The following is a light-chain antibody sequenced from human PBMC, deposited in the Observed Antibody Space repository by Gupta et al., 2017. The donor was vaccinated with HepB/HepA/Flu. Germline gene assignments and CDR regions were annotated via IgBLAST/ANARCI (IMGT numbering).Light chain of an antibody. CDR1: NIGGYS. CDR2: YDI. Sequence: VVPGMSARITCGGDNIGGYSVHWYQQTSGQAPVVVIYYDIDRPSGIPERFSGSKSGNTATLTISRVEAGDEADYYCQVWNRRCDLVVFGGGTKLTVL. J-gene: IGLJ2*01. CDR3: QVWNRRCDLVV. V-gene: IGLV3-21*04.